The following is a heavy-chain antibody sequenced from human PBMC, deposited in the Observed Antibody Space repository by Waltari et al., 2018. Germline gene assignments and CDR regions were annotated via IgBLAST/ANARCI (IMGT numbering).Heavy chain of an antibody. CDR1: GFIFSNYG. Sequence: GQLVESGGGVVKPGRSLRLICTASGFIFSNYGMLWVRQAPGKGLEWVAVISFDGLDKRYADSVKGRFTISRDNSKNTLFLELNSLTTDDTGVYFCAKANRHSGQDNWFDPWGHGAPVTVSS. CDR2: ISFDGLDK. D-gene: IGHD2-15*01. V-gene: IGHV3-30*18. J-gene: IGHJ5*02. CDR3: AKANRHSGQDNWFDP.